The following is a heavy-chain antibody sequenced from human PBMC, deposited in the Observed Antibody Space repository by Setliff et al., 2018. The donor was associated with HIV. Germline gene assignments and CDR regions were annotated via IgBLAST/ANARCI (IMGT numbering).Heavy chain of an antibody. V-gene: IGHV4-59*01. CDR3: AREIYGGNSRPFDY. D-gene: IGHD4-17*01. CDR1: GGSITGYF. CDR2: ICYNGNT. J-gene: IGHJ4*02. Sequence: PSETLSLTCTVSGGSITGYFWNWIRQSPGKGLEWIGYICYNGNTNYNPTLNSRGTISVDTSKNQFSLKLTSVTAADTAVYYCAREIYGGNSRPFDYWGQGTLVTVSS.